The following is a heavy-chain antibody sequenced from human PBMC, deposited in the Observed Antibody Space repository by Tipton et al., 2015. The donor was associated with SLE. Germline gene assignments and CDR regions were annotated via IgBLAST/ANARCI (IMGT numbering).Heavy chain of an antibody. J-gene: IGHJ6*03. D-gene: IGHD3-16*01. CDR1: GGSLTGYL. CDR2: VSHSRST. Sequence: TLSLTCAVYGGSLTGYLWTWIRQPPGKGLEWIGEVSHSRSTNYNPSLKSRGTISLDTSNNQFSLRLSSVTAADTAVYYCARGVSGYFHYCYMDVWGKGTTVTISS. CDR3: ARGVSGYFHYCYMDV. V-gene: IGHV4-34*01.